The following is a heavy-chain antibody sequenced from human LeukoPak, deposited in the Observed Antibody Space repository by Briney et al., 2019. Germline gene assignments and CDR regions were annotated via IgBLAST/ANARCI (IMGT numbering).Heavy chain of an antibody. V-gene: IGHV3-21*01. Sequence: GGSLRLSCAASGFTFSSYSMNWVRQAPGKWLEWVSSISSSSSYIYYADSVKGRFTISRDNAKNSLYLQMNSLRAEDTAVYYCASRVGATTDDAFDIWGQGTMVTVSS. D-gene: IGHD1-26*01. J-gene: IGHJ3*02. CDR1: GFTFSSYS. CDR2: ISSSSSYI. CDR3: ASRVGATTDDAFDI.